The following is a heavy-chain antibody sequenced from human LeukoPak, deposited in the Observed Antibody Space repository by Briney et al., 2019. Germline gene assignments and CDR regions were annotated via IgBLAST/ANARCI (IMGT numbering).Heavy chain of an antibody. CDR1: GGSISSSSYY. D-gene: IGHD3-22*01. Sequence: PSETLSLTCTVSGGSISSSSYYWGWIRQPPGKGLEWIGSIYYSGSTYYNPSLKSRVTISVDTSKNQFSLKLSSVTAADTAVYYCARDPGYYYDSSGYWDYWGQGTLVTVSS. V-gene: IGHV4-39*07. CDR2: IYYSGST. J-gene: IGHJ4*02. CDR3: ARDPGYYYDSSGYWDY.